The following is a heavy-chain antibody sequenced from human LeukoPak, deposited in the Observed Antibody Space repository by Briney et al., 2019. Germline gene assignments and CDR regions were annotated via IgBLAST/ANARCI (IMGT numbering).Heavy chain of an antibody. CDR1: GGSISSSSYY. V-gene: IGHV4-39*01. Sequence: SETLSLTCTVSGGSISSSSYYWGWIRQSPGKGLEWIGSIYYSGSTYYNPSLKSRVTISVDTSKNQFSLKLSSVTAADTAVYYCARRIVVVIEGEEYYYYMDVWGKGTTVTVSS. CDR2: IYYSGST. J-gene: IGHJ6*03. D-gene: IGHD3-22*01. CDR3: ARRIVVVIEGEEYYYYMDV.